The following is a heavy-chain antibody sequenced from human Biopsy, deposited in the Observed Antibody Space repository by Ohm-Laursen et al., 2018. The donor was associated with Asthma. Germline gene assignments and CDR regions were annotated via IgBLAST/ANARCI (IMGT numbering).Heavy chain of an antibody. D-gene: IGHD2-21*02. V-gene: IGHV3-30*18. Sequence: SLRLSCTAPGFTFSGYALHWVRQAPGRGLEWVAVISYDGGNKYYGDSVKGRFTISRDNSKNTLYLQMNSLRAEDTAVYYCANYEVVTAILPMDVWGQGTTVTVSS. CDR1: GFTFSGYA. J-gene: IGHJ6*02. CDR3: ANYEVVTAILPMDV. CDR2: ISYDGGNK.